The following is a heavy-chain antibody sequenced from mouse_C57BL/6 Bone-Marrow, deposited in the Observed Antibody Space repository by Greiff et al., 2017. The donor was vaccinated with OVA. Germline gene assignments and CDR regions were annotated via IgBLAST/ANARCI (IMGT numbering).Heavy chain of an antibody. CDR2: IDPETGGT. CDR1: GYTFTDYE. Sequence: VQLQQSGAELVRPGASVTLSCKASGYTFTDYEMHWVKQTPVHGLEWIGAIDPETGGTAYNQKFKGKAILTADKSSSTAYMELRSLTSEDSAVYYCTFLGPYYFDYWGQGTTLTVSS. J-gene: IGHJ2*01. CDR3: TFLGPYYFDY. V-gene: IGHV1-15*01. D-gene: IGHD4-1*01.